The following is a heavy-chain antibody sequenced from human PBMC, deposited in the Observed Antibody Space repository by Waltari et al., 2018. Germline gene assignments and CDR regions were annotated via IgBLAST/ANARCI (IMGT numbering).Heavy chain of an antibody. J-gene: IGHJ6*02. CDR2: IIAYHGNT. D-gene: IGHD1-1*01. V-gene: IGHV1-18*01. Sequence: QVQLVQSGAEVKKPGASVKVSCKASGYTFTSYGISWVRQATGQGLEWMGWIIAYHGNTNYAQKLQGRVTMTTDTSTSTAYMELRSLRSDDTAVYYCARGGTGTYYYYYGMDVWGQGTTVTVSS. CDR3: ARGGTGTYYYYYGMDV. CDR1: GYTFTSYG.